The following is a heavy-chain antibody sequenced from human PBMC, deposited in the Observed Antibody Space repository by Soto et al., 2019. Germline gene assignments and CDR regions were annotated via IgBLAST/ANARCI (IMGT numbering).Heavy chain of an antibody. CDR1: GFTFSSYW. V-gene: IGHV3-74*01. D-gene: IGHD6-13*01. CDR2: INSDGSST. J-gene: IGHJ2*01. CDR3: ARDPDGGSWGSYWYFDL. Sequence: GGSLRLSCAASGFTFSSYWMHWVRQAPGKGLVWVSRINSDGSSTSYADSVKGRFTISRDNAKNTLYLQMNSLRAEDTAVYYCARDPDGGSWGSYWYFDLWGRGTLVTVSS.